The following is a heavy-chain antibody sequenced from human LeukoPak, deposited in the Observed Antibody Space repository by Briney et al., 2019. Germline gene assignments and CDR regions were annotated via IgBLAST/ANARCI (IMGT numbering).Heavy chain of an antibody. V-gene: IGHV4-59*08. CDR2: IYYSGST. CDR3: ARGYSYGYEAFDI. CDR1: GGSISSYY. D-gene: IGHD5-18*01. Sequence: SETLSLTCAVSGGSISSYYWSWIRQPPGKGLKWIGYIYYSGSTNYNPSLKSRVTISVDTSKNQFSLKLSSVTAADTAVYYCARGYSYGYEAFDIWGQGTMVTVSS. J-gene: IGHJ3*02.